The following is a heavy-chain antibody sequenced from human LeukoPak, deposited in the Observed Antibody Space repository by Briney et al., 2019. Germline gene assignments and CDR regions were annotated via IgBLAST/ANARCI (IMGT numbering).Heavy chain of an antibody. CDR1: GYTFTGYY. J-gene: IGHJ4*02. Sequence: GASVKVSCKASGYTFTGYYMHWVRQAPGQGLEWMGWINPNSGGTNYAQKFQGRVTMTRDTSISTAYMELSRLRSDDTAVYYCASHSSPLAVDTAMDALDYWGQGTLVTVSS. CDR3: ASHSSPLAVDTAMDALDY. CDR2: INPNSGGT. V-gene: IGHV1-2*02. D-gene: IGHD5-18*01.